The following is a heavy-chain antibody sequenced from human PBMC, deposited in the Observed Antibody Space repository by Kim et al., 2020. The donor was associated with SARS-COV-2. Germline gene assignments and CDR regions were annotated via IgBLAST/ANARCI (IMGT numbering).Heavy chain of an antibody. CDR2: LSGSGLST. V-gene: IGHV3-23*01. CDR3: AKDLPYYYDRPYVAY. J-gene: IGHJ4*01. Sequence: GGSLRLSCAASGFAFSSYAMTWVRQPPGTGLEWVSGLSGSGLSTYYADSVKGRSTISRDNSKNTLYLQMNSLGAEDTSVYYCAKDLPYYYDRPYVAYWG. CDR1: GFAFSSYA. D-gene: IGHD3-10*02.